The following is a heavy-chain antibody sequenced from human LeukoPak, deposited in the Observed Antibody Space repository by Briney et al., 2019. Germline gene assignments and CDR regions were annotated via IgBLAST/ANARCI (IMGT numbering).Heavy chain of an antibody. V-gene: IGHV4-38-2*02. J-gene: IGHJ4*02. D-gene: IGHD3-22*01. CDR3: ARSDDSSGHPKNPFDY. Sequence: SETLSLTCTVSGYSISSGYYWGWIRQPPGKGLEWIGSIYHSGSTYYNPSLKSRVTISVDTSKNQFSLKLSSVTAADTAVYYCARSDDSSGHPKNPFDYWGQGTLVTVSS. CDR2: IYHSGST. CDR1: GYSISSGYY.